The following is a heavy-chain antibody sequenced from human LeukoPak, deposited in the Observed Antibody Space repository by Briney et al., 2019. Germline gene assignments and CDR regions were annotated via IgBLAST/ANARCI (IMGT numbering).Heavy chain of an antibody. Sequence: ASVKVSCKASGGTFSSYAISWVRQAPEQGLEWMGMINPSGGGTNYAQKLQGRVTMTRDTSTSAVYLELSSLTSEVTAVYYCARGNILTGYHYGMDVWGQGTTVTVSS. CDR3: ARGNILTGYHYGMDV. D-gene: IGHD3-9*01. CDR1: GGTFSSYA. V-gene: IGHV1-46*04. CDR2: INPSGGGT. J-gene: IGHJ6*02.